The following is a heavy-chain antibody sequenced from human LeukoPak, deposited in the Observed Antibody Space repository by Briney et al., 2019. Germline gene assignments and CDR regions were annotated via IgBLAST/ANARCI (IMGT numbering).Heavy chain of an antibody. CDR1: GFTFSSYE. CDR3: ATQHTLWSPLDC. D-gene: IGHD3-10*01. CDR2: VSSSGSTI. V-gene: IGHV3-48*03. J-gene: IGHJ4*02. Sequence: GGSLRLSCAASGFTFSSYEMNWVRQAPGKGLEWLSYVSSSGSTIYYADSVKGRFTISRGNAKNSLYLQMNSLRAEDTAVYYCATQHTLWSPLDCWGQGTLVTVSS.